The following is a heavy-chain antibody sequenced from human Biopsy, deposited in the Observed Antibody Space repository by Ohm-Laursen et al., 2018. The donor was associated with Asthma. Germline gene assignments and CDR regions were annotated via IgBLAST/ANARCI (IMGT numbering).Heavy chain of an antibody. V-gene: IGHV4-31*01. CDR3: ARAQDYYDSRGYYRSFDY. CDR2: IYYSGST. D-gene: IGHD3-22*01. Sequence: TLSLTCTVSYGSITSGGYYWTWIRQHPGKGLEWIGFIYYSGSTYYNPSLKSLVSISIDTSKNQFSLKLSSVTAADTAVYYCARAQDYYDSRGYYRSFDYWGQGTLVTVSS. CDR1: YGSITSGGYY. J-gene: IGHJ4*02.